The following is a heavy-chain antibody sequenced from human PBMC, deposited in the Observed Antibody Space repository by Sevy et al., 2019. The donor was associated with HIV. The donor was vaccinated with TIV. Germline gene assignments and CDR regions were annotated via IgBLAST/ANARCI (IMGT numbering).Heavy chain of an antibody. V-gene: IGHV3-7*03. CDR3: SRASGYYYREAFDI. D-gene: IGHD3-22*01. CDR2: IKQDGSEK. Sequence: GGSLRLSCAASGFTFSSYWMSWVRQAPGKGLEWVANIKQDGSEKYYVDSVKGRFTISRDNAKNSLYLQMNSLRAEDTAMYYCSRASGYYYREAFDIWGQGTMVTVSS. J-gene: IGHJ3*02. CDR1: GFTFSSYW.